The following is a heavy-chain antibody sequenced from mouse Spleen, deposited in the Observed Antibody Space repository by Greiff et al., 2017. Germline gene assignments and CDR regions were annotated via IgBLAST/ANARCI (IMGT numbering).Heavy chain of an antibody. Sequence: QVQLQQPGAELVKPGASVKLSCKASGYTFTSYWMHWVKQRPGQGLEWIGMIHPNSGSTNYNEKFKSKATLTVDKSSSTVYMQLSSLTSEDSAVYYCARSRDYYGSSYGYFDVWGAGTTVTVSS. V-gene: IGHV1-64*01. D-gene: IGHD1-1*01. J-gene: IGHJ1*01. CDR3: ARSRDYYGSSYGYFDV. CDR2: IHPNSGST. CDR1: GYTFTSYW.